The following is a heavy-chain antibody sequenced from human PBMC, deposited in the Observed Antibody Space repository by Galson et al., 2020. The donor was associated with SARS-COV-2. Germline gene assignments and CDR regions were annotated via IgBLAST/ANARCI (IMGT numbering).Heavy chain of an antibody. CDR1: GYSFINNW. J-gene: IGHJ6*03. CDR2: IDPSDSYT. CDR3: ARLLPGPHYYYYMDV. V-gene: IGHV5-10-1*01. D-gene: IGHD2-15*01. Sequence: KVSCKGSGYSFINNWINWVRQMPGKGLEWMGRIDPSDSYTNYSPSFQGHVTISADKSISTAYLQWSSLKASDTAMYYCARLLPGPHYYYYMDVWGKGTTVTVSS.